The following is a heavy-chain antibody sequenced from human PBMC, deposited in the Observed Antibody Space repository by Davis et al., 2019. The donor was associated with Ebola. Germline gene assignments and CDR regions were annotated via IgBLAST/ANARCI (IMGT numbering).Heavy chain of an antibody. Sequence: MPGGSLRLSCTVSGGSISSYYWSWIRQPPGKGLEWIGYIYYSGSTIYNPSLKSRVTISVDTSKNQFSLKLSSVTAADTAMYYCARHNEYWGQGTLVTVSS. CDR1: GGSISSYY. CDR2: IYYSGST. J-gene: IGHJ4*02. D-gene: IGHD1-1*01. CDR3: ARHNEY. V-gene: IGHV4-59*01.